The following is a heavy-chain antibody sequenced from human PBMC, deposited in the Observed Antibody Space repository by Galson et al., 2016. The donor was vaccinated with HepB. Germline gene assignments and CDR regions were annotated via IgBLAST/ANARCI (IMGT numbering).Heavy chain of an antibody. Sequence: SETLSLTCTVSDGSIATNTYYWGWIRQPPGRGLEWIGSIYYGESPSYTPSLKSRATISIDTSKTHFSLKLTSVTAADTAIYYCARPAQRISQFLYWGQGLLVTISS. CDR2: IYYGESP. J-gene: IGHJ1*01. V-gene: IGHV4-39*01. D-gene: IGHD5-24*01. CDR1: DGSIATNTYY. CDR3: ARPAQRISQFLY.